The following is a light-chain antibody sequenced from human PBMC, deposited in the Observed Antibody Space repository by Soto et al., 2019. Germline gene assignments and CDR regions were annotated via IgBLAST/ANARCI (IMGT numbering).Light chain of an antibody. Sequence: SPVTLSLSPGQIATRSFRASQTVTNNFLAWHQQKPGQTPRLLIYGASSRATGTPERFRRSGSGTAFTLTLSRMQPEELAVYYCQQHGGTPITFGQGTRL. CDR3: QQHGGTPIT. V-gene: IGKV3-20*01. CDR1: QTVTNNF. J-gene: IGKJ5*01. CDR2: GAS.